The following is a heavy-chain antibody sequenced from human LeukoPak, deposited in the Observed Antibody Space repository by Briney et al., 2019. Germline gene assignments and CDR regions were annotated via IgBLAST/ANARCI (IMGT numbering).Heavy chain of an antibody. CDR2: IYTGGST. Sequence: PSETLSLTCAVSGGSISSYYWSWIRQPPGKGLEWIGYIYTGGSTNYNPSLKSRVTISVDTSKNQSSLKLSSATAADTAVYYCARRFGYCSSTSCYKGTYNWFDPWGQGTLVTVSS. V-gene: IGHV4-4*09. CDR1: GGSISSYY. J-gene: IGHJ5*02. D-gene: IGHD2-2*02. CDR3: ARRFGYCSSTSCYKGTYNWFDP.